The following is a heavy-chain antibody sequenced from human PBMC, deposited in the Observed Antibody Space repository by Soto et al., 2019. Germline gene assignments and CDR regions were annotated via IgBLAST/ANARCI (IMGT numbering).Heavy chain of an antibody. V-gene: IGHV2-5*01. CDR2: IYWNDDK. CDR3: AHSGGYDLFDY. J-gene: IGHJ4*02. D-gene: IGHD5-12*01. Sequence: EWLALIYWNDDKRYSPSLKSRLTITKDTSKNQVVLTMTNMDPVDTATYYCAHSGGYDLFDYWGQGTLVTVSS.